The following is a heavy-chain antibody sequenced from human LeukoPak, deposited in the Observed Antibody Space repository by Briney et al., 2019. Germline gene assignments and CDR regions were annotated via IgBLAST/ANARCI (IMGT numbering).Heavy chain of an antibody. J-gene: IGHJ6*04. CDR1: GFTFSSYA. CDR3: AELGITMIGGV. Sequence: GGSLRLSCAASGFTFSSYAMSWVRQAPGKGLEWVSAISGGGGSTYYADSLKGRFTISRDNAKNSLYLQINSLRAEDTAVYYCAELGITMIGGVWGKGTTVTISS. D-gene: IGHD3-10*02. V-gene: IGHV3-23*01. CDR2: ISGGGGST.